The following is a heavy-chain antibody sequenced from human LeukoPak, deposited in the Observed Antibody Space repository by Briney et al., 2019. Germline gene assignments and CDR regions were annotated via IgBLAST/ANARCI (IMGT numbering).Heavy chain of an antibody. Sequence: ASVKVSCKASGYTFTGYYMHWVRQAPGQGLEWMGWINPNSGGTNYAQKFQGWVTMTRDTSISTAYMELSRLRSDDTAVYYCARDRYGSGSYKGKYNWFDPWGQGTLVIVSS. V-gene: IGHV1-2*04. CDR1: GYTFTGYY. D-gene: IGHD3-10*01. CDR2: INPNSGGT. J-gene: IGHJ5*02. CDR3: ARDRYGSGSYKGKYNWFDP.